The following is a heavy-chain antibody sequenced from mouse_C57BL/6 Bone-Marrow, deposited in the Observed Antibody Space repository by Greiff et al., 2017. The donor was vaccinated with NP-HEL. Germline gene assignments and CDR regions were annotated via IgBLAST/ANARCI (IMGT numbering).Heavy chain of an antibody. J-gene: IGHJ2*01. CDR3: ARVMGYYFDY. CDR2: IDPSDSYT. V-gene: IGHV1-69*01. Sequence: QVQLQQPGAELVMPGASVKLSCKASGYTFTSYWMHWVKQRPGQGLEWIGEIDPSDSYTNSNQKFKGKSTLTVDKSSSTAYMQLSRLTSEDAAVYYCARVMGYYFDYWGQGTTLTVSS. CDR1: GYTFTSYW. D-gene: IGHD2-3*01.